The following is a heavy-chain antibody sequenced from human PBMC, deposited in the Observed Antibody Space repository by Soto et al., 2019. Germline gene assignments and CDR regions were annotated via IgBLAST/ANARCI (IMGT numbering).Heavy chain of an antibody. Sequence: PSETLSLTCTVSGGSISSGGYYWSWIRQHPGKGLECIGYIYYSGSTYYNPSLKSRVTISVDTSKNQFSLKLSSVTAADTAVYYCARTSQHNRITIFGVVTLGDAFDIWGQGTMVTVSS. J-gene: IGHJ3*02. CDR1: GGSISSGGYY. CDR3: ARTSQHNRITIFGVVTLGDAFDI. V-gene: IGHV4-31*03. D-gene: IGHD3-3*01. CDR2: IYYSGST.